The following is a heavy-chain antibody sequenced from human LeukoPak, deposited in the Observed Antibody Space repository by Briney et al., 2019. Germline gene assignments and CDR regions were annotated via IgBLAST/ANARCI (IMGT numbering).Heavy chain of an antibody. J-gene: IGHJ3*02. CDR1: RFTFSNYA. V-gene: IGHV3-21*01. CDR3: ARGGYSGYVTSDT. Sequence: GGSLRLSCVASRFTFSNYAMNWVRQAPGKGLEWVSSISSTSSNIYYADSVKGRFTISRDNAKNSLYLQMNSLRAEDTAVYYCARGGYSGYVTSDTWGQGTMVTVSS. CDR2: ISSTSSNI. D-gene: IGHD5-12*01.